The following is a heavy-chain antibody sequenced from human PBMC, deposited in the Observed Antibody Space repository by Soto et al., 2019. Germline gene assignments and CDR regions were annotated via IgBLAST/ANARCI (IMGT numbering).Heavy chain of an antibody. D-gene: IGHD3-3*01. V-gene: IGHV1-2*04. CDR3: GRDGRPAYDFWSGYYSGNWFDP. CDR2: INPNSGGT. J-gene: IGHJ5*02. Sequence: GASVKVSCKASGYTFTGYYMHWVRQAPGQGLEWMGWINPNSGGTNYAQKFQGWVTMTRDTSISTAYMELSRLRSDDTAVYYCGRDGRPAYDFWSGYYSGNWFDPWGQGTLVTVSS. CDR1: GYTFTGYY.